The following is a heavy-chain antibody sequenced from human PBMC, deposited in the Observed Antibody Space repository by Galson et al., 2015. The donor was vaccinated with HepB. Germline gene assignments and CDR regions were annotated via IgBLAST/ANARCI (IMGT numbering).Heavy chain of an antibody. D-gene: IGHD3-16*01. J-gene: IGHJ6*02. CDR1: GFTFSSYG. V-gene: IGHV3-30*03. CDR3: ARDLRTGSLGSYYYGMDV. CDR2: ISYDGSNK. Sequence: SLRLSCAASGFTFSSYGMHWVRQAPGKGLEWVAVISYDGSNKYYADSVKGRFTISRDNSKNTLYLQMNSLRAEDTAVYYCARDLRTGSLGSYYYGMDVWGQGTTVTVSS.